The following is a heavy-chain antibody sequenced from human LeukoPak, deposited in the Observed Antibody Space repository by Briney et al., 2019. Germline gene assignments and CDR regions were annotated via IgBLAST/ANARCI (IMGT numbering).Heavy chain of an antibody. CDR2: IYYSGTT. CDR3: ARGGGYYDSSGPFQH. V-gene: IGHV4-59*01. Sequence: SETLSLTCTVSGGSISSYYWSWIRLPPGKGLEWIGYIYYSGTTNYNPSLKSRVTISVDASKNQFSLRLSSVTAADTAVYYCARGGGYYDSSGPFQHWGQGTLVTVSS. D-gene: IGHD3-22*01. J-gene: IGHJ1*01. CDR1: GGSISSYY.